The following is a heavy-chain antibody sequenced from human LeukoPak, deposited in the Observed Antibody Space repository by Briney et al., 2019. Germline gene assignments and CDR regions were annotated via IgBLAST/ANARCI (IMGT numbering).Heavy chain of an antibody. CDR3: ARDEVVGATTPSNWFDP. V-gene: IGHV3-21*01. J-gene: IGHJ5*02. Sequence: GGSLRLSCAASGFTFSSYSMNWVRQAPGKGLEWVSSISSSSSYIYYADSVKGRFTISRDNAKNSLYLQMNSLRAEDTAVYYCARDEVVGATTPSNWFDPWGQGTLVTVSS. CDR2: ISSSSSYI. CDR1: GFTFSSYS. D-gene: IGHD1-26*01.